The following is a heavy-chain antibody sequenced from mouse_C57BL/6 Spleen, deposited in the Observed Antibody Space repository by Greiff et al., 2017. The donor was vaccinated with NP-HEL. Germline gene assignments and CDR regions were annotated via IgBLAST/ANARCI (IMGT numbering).Heavy chain of an antibody. J-gene: IGHJ3*01. CDR2: IDPSDSYT. D-gene: IGHD3-2*02. CDR1: GYTFTSYW. V-gene: IGHV1-69*01. Sequence: VQLQQSGAELVMPGASVKLSCKASGYTFTSYWMHWVKQRPGQGLEWIGEIDPSDSYTNYNQKFKGKSTLTVDKSSSTAYMQLSSLTSEDSAVYYGARSGYGKFAYWGQGTLVTVSA. CDR3: ARSGYGKFAY.